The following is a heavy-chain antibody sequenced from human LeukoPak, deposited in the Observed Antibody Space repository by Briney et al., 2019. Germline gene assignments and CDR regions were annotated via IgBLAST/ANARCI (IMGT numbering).Heavy chain of an antibody. V-gene: IGHV1-18*01. CDR1: GYTFTSYG. D-gene: IGHD3-9*01. CDR3: ARGGRDILTGYRFDY. Sequence: ASVKVSCKASGYTFTSYGISWVRQAAGQGLEWMGWISAYNGNTNYAQKLQGRVTMTTDTSTSTAYMELRSLRSDDTAVYYCARGGRDILTGYRFDYWGQGTLVTVSS. J-gene: IGHJ4*02. CDR2: ISAYNGNT.